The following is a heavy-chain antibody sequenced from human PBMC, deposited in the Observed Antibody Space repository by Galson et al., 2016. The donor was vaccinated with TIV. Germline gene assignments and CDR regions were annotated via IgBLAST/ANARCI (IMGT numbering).Heavy chain of an antibody. V-gene: IGHV5-51*03. CDR2: IYPGDSDT. CDR1: GYSFTSYW. Sequence: QSGAEVKKPGESLKISCKGSGYSFTSYWIGWVRQMPGKGLEWMGIIYPGDSDTRYSPSFQGQVTISADKSISTAYLQWSSLKASDTAMYYCARRADSSGYYYSFDYWGQGILVTVSS. J-gene: IGHJ4*02. D-gene: IGHD3-22*01. CDR3: ARRADSSGYYYSFDY.